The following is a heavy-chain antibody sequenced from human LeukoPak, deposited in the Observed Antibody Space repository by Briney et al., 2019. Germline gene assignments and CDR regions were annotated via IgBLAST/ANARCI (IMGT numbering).Heavy chain of an antibody. D-gene: IGHD3-10*01. Sequence: SETLSPTCTVSGGSISSHYWSWIRQPPGKGLEWIGYIYYSGSTNYNPSLKSRVTLSVDTSKNQFSLKLSSVTAADTAVYYCARVDSNGSGSYYLNYWGQGTLVTVSS. J-gene: IGHJ4*02. CDR2: IYYSGST. V-gene: IGHV4-59*11. CDR3: ARVDSNGSGSYYLNY. CDR1: GGSISSHY.